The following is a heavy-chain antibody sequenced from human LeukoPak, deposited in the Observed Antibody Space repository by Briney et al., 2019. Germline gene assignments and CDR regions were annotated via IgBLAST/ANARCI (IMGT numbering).Heavy chain of an antibody. CDR2: ISRSSSTI. CDR1: GLTFSSYS. CDR3: AKELRGSGSADY. D-gene: IGHD3-10*01. J-gene: IGHJ4*02. V-gene: IGHV3-48*02. Sequence: GGALRLSCAASGLTFSSYSMNWVRQAPGKGLEGVSYISRSSSTIYYADSVKGRFTISRDNDKNSLYLQMNSLRDEDTAVYYCAKELRGSGSADYWGRGNLVTVSS.